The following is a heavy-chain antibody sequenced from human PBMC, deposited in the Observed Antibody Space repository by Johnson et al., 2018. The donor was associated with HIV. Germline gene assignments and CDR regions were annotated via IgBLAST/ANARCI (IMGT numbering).Heavy chain of an antibody. J-gene: IGHJ3*02. CDR1: GFTFSSYA. Sequence: QVQLVESGGGLVQPGGCLRLSCAASGFTFSSYAMHWVRQAPGKGLEWVAVIWYDGSNKYYADSVKGRFSISRDNSKNTLYLQMNSLRAEDTAVYYCAKGSTVVDDAFDIWGQGTMVTVSS. CDR2: IWYDGSNK. V-gene: IGHV3-33*06. D-gene: IGHD4-23*01. CDR3: AKGSTVVDDAFDI.